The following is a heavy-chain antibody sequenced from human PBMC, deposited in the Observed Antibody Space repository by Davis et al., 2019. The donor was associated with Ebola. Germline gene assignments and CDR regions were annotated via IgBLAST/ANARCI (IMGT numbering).Heavy chain of an antibody. D-gene: IGHD5-24*01. Sequence: PGGSLRLSCAASGFTFSSYAMHWVRQAPDKGLEWVAVISYDGSNKYYADSVKGRFTISRDNSKNTLYLQMNSLRAEDTAVYYCARVQTRDGYNYFDYWGQGTLVTVSS. CDR2: ISYDGSNK. CDR1: GFTFSSYA. J-gene: IGHJ4*02. CDR3: ARVQTRDGYNYFDY. V-gene: IGHV3-30-3*01.